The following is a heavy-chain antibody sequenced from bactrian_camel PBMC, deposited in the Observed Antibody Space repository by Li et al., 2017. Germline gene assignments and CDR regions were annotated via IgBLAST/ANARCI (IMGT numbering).Heavy chain of an antibody. D-gene: IGHD1*01. CDR2: IYSDGSNT. CDR3: AALNSSSGARFAWCSDF. CDR1: GYKYSDYC. Sequence: HVQLVESGGGSVQAGGSLRLACAASGYKYSDYCLAWFRQVPGKGLEWVSGIYSDGSNTYYADSVKGRFTISQDRTKNKLYLQMNDLKDEDTGMYYCAALNSSSGARFAWCSDFRGQGTQVTVS. J-gene: IGHJ4*01. V-gene: IGHV3S6*01.